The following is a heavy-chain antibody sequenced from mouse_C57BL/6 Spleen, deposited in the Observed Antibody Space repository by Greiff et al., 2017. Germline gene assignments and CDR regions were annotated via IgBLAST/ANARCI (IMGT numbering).Heavy chain of an antibody. D-gene: IGHD1-1*01. CDR2: IDPSDSYT. CDR1: GYTFTSYW. V-gene: IGHV1-50*01. CDR3: ARGAYNGSSYDFDY. J-gene: IGHJ2*01. Sequence: QVQLQQPGAELVKPGASVKLSCKASGYTFTSYWMQWVKQRPGQGLEWIGEIDPSDSYTNYNQKFKGKATLTVDTSSSTAYMQLSSLTSEDSVVXYCARGAYNGSSYDFDYWGQGTTLTVSS.